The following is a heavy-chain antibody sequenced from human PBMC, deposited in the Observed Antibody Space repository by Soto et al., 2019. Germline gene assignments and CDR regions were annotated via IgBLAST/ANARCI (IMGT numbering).Heavy chain of an antibody. CDR1: GGSISSYY. D-gene: IGHD4-17*01. CDR2: VYYSGST. J-gene: IGHJ3*02. V-gene: IGHV4-59*01. Sequence: QVQLQESGPGLVKPSETLSLTCTVSGGSISSYYWTWIRQPPGKRLEWIGYVYYSGSTNCNPSLKSRVTISVDMSKNQFSLKLSSVTAADTAVYYCARDTVTTSDDAFDIWGQGTMVTVSS. CDR3: ARDTVTTSDDAFDI.